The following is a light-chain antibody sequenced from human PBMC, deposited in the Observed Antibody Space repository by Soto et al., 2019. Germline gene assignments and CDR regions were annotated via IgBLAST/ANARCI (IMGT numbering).Light chain of an antibody. Sequence: SALTQPRSVSGSPGQSVTISCTGTSSDVGGYNYVSWYQQHPGKAPKLIIYDVSKRPSGVPDRFSGSKSGNTASLTISGLQAEDEADYYCCSYAGSRYVFGTGTKVTVL. CDR1: SSDVGGYNY. J-gene: IGLJ1*01. V-gene: IGLV2-11*01. CDR2: DVS. CDR3: CSYAGSRYV.